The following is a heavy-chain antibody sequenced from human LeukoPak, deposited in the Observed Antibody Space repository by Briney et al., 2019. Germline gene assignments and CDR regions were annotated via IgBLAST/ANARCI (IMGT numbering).Heavy chain of an antibody. V-gene: IGHV5-51*01. Sequence: GESLKISCKGSGYSFTSFSIGWVRQMPGKGLEWMGIIYPGDSDTRYSPSFQGLVAISADKSVSTAYLQWSSLKASDTAMYYCARHISSGWYYVDYWGQGTLVTVSS. D-gene: IGHD6-19*01. CDR3: ARHISSGWYYVDY. J-gene: IGHJ4*02. CDR1: GYSFTSFS. CDR2: IYPGDSDT.